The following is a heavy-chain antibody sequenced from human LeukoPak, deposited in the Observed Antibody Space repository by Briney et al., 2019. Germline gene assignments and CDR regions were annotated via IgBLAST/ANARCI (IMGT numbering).Heavy chain of an antibody. V-gene: IGHV4-61*02. J-gene: IGHJ5*02. CDR2: IYTSGST. D-gene: IGHD6-13*01. CDR3: ARGVAAAGKRGNWFDP. Sequence: PSQTLSLTCTVSGGSISSGSYYWSWIRQPAGKGLEWIGRIYTSGSTNYNPSLKSRVTISVDTSKNQFSLKLSSVTAADTAVYYCARGVAAAGKRGNWFDPWGQGTLVTVSS. CDR1: GGSISSGSYY.